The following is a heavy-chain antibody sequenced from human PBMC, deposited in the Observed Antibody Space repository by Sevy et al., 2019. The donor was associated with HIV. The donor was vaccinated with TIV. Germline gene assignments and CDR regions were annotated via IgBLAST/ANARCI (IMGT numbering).Heavy chain of an antibody. Sequence: GGSLRLSCAASGFRIDEYGMSWVRHVPGKGLEWVANIKGDGSDKHYVDSVEGRFTISRDNGKNLLYLQMNSLRVEDTAVYYCAHETIGRFDSWGQGTLVTVSS. J-gene: IGHJ4*02. CDR3: AHETIGRFDS. V-gene: IGHV3-7*01. D-gene: IGHD3-16*01. CDR2: IKGDGSDK. CDR1: GFRIDEYG.